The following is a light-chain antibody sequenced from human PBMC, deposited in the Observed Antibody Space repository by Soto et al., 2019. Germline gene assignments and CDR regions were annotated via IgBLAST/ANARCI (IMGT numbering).Light chain of an antibody. CDR3: SSYTTGITLYV. V-gene: IGLV2-14*01. Sequence: QSALTQPASVSGSPGQSITISCTGTSGDVGGYNYVSWYQQHPGKAPQLMIYEVTNRPSGVSNRFSGSKSGNTASLTISGLQAEDEADYYCSSYTTGITLYVFGTGTKLTVL. J-gene: IGLJ1*01. CDR2: EVT. CDR1: SGDVGGYNY.